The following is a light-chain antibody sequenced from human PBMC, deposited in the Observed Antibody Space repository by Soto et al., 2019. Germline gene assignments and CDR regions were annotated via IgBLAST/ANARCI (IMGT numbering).Light chain of an antibody. CDR3: QQAYDIPRT. CDR1: QRVGSNY. V-gene: IGKV3-20*01. CDR2: GAS. Sequence: PGDRVSLSCRASQRVGSNYLAWFQQKPGQTPRLLISGASTRATGIPDRFSGSGSGTDFTLTINRLEPEDFAVYYCQQAYDIPRTFGQGTKVEI. J-gene: IGKJ1*01.